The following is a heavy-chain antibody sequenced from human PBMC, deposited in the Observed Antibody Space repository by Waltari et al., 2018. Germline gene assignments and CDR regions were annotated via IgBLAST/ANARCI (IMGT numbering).Heavy chain of an antibody. V-gene: IGHV1-24*01. CDR2: FDPEDGET. CDR1: RYTLTEFS. CDR3: ATDGRGGNYYYYGMDV. D-gene: IGHD3-10*01. Sequence: QVQLVQSGAEVKKPGASVKVPCKVSRYTLTEFSIPWSPQPPGKGLEWMGGFDPEDGETIYEQKFQGRGTMTEDTTTDTAYMELSSLRSEDTAVDYCATDGRGGNYYYYGMDVWGQGTTVTVSS. J-gene: IGHJ6*02.